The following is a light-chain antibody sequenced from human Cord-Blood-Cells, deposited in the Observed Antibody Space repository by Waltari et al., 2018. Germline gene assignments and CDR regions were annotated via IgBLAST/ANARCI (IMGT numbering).Light chain of an antibody. Sequence: QSALTQPASVLGSPGLSITFSCTRTISHVGGYNLLSWYQQHPGKAPKLMIYEGSKRPSGVSNRFSGSKSGNTASLTISGLQAEDEADYYCCSYAGSSTYVFGTGTKVTVL. CDR1: ISHVGGYNL. CDR3: CSYAGSSTYV. V-gene: IGLV2-23*01. J-gene: IGLJ1*01. CDR2: EGS.